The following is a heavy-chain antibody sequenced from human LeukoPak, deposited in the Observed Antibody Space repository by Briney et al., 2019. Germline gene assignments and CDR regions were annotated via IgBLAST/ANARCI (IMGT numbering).Heavy chain of an antibody. V-gene: IGHV3-30-3*01. J-gene: IGHJ4*02. CDR2: MSYDGNNE. CDR1: GFTFSTYA. Sequence: PGGSLRLSCAASGFTFSTYAMHWVRQAPGKGLEWVADMSYDGNNEYYGDSVKGRFTISRDNSKNILYLQMNSLRAEDTAVYYCARDAPFVRAGFDRWGQGTLVTVSS. CDR3: ARDAPFVRAGFDR.